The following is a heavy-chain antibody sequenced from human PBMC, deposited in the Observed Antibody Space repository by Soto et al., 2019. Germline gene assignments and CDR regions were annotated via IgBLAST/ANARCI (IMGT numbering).Heavy chain of an antibody. V-gene: IGHV4-59*01. CDR3: ARDSYSPVYEYYFDY. CDR1: GGCISSYY. Sequence: SETLSLTCTVSGGCISSYYWNWIRQPPGKGLEWIGYIHYSGSTNYNSSLKSRVTISVDTSKNQFSLKLRSVTAADTATYYCARDSYSPVYEYYFDYWGHGTLATFSS. D-gene: IGHD3-16*01. J-gene: IGHJ4*01. CDR2: IHYSGST.